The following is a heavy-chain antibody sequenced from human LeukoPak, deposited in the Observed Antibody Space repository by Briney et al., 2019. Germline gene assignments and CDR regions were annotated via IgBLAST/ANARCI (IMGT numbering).Heavy chain of an antibody. CDR3: ARGGGVFDI. J-gene: IGHJ3*02. D-gene: IGHD3-10*01. V-gene: IGHV3-53*01. CDR2: IYGGGST. Sequence: GGSLRLSCSASGVTVSSNYMRLGRQAPGEGLEWVSVIYGGGSTDYADSVKGRFTISRDNLKNTLYLQMNSLRAEDTAVYYCARGGGVFDIWGQGTMVTVSS. CDR1: GVTVSSNY.